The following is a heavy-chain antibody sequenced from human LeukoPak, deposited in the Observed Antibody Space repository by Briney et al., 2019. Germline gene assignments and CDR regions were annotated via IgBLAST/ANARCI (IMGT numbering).Heavy chain of an antibody. D-gene: IGHD1-26*01. J-gene: IGHJ4*02. Sequence: GGSLRLSCAASGFTFSSYSMNWVRKAPGKGLEWVSHITASGTAMFYADSVKGRFTISRDNAKNSLYLQMNSLRDEDTAVYYCASSGSYRFDYWGQGTLVTVSS. CDR1: GFTFSSYS. CDR2: ITASGTAM. V-gene: IGHV3-48*02. CDR3: ASSGSYRFDY.